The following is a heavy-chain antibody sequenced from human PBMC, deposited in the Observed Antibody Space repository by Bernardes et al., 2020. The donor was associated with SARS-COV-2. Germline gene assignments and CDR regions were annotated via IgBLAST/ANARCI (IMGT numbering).Heavy chain of an antibody. CDR1: GGSFSGYY. V-gene: IGHV4-34*01. J-gene: IGHJ6*03. CDR3: ATSIAAAGRYVYYYYMDV. CDR2: INHSGST. D-gene: IGHD6-13*01. Sequence: SETLSLTCAVYGGSFSGYYWSWIRQPPGKGLEWIGEINHSGSTNYNPSLKSRVTISVDTSKNQFSLKLSSVTAADTAVYYCATSIAAAGRYVYYYYMDVWGKGTTVTVSS.